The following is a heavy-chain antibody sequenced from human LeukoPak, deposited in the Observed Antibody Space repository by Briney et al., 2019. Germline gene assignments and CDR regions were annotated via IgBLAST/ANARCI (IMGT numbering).Heavy chain of an antibody. CDR3: ASGRGHCSSTSCFVDAFDI. V-gene: IGHV1-8*01. J-gene: IGHJ3*02. CDR1: GYTFTSYD. CDR2: MNPNSGNT. Sequence: ASVKVSCKASGYTFTSYDINWVRQATGQGLEWMGWMNPNSGNTGYAQKFQGRVTMTRNTSISTAYMELSSLRSEDTAVYYCASGRGHCSSTSCFVDAFDIWGQGTMVTVSS. D-gene: IGHD2-2*01.